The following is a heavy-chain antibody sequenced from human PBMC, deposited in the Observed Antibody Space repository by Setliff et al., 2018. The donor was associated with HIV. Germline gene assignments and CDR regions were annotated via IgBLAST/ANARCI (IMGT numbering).Heavy chain of an antibody. CDR2: IHYSGST. Sequence: SETLSLTCTVSGGSISSHYWSWIRQPPLKGLEWIGYIHYSGSTNYNPSLKSRVTISVDTSKNQFSLRLSSVTAADTAVFYCVRDAGDSCLKGFWYFDLWGRGTLVTVSS. D-gene: IGHD2-2*01. J-gene: IGHJ2*01. CDR3: VRDAGDSCLKGFWYFDL. V-gene: IGHV4-59*11. CDR1: GGSISSHY.